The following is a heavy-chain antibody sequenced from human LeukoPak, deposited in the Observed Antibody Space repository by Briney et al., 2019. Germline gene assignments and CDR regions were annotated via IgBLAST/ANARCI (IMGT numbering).Heavy chain of an antibody. D-gene: IGHD3-10*01. CDR2: IWYDGSNK. CDR1: GFTFSSYG. V-gene: IGHV3-33*01. J-gene: IGHJ5*02. CDR3: ARSPRPGGSGSYRGWFDP. Sequence: GGSLRLSCAASGFTFSSYGMQWVRQAPGKGLEGVAVIWYDGSNKYYADSVKGRFTISRDNSKNTLYLQMNSLRAEDTAVYYCARSPRPGGSGSYRGWFDPWGQGTLVTVSS.